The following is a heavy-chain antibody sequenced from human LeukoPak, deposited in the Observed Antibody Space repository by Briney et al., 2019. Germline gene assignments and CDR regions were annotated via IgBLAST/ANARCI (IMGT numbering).Heavy chain of an antibody. CDR2: INPSGGST. CDR1: GYTFTSYY. V-gene: IGHV1-46*01. D-gene: IGHD2-2*01. CDR3: ARHPGNIVVVPAAFPT. J-gene: IGHJ4*02. Sequence: GASVKVSCKASGYTFTSYYMHWVRQAPGQGLEWMGIINPSGGSTSYAQKFQGRVTMTRDTSTSTVYMELSSLRSEDTAVYYCARHPGNIVVVPAAFPTWGQGTLVTVSS.